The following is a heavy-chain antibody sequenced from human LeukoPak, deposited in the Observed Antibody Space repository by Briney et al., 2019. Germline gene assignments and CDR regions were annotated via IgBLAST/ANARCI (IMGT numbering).Heavy chain of an antibody. CDR3: AKVFEVRGARRPKDY. V-gene: IGHV3-30*18. CDR2: VSYDGGKK. CDR1: GLTFSDYG. D-gene: IGHD3-10*01. J-gene: IGHJ4*02. Sequence: GRSLRLSCAASGLTFSDYGMHWVRQAPGKGLEWVALVSYDGGKKFYADSVRDRFTISRDNSKNTLFLQMNSLRTEDTAMYYCAKVFEVRGARRPKDYWGQGTLVIVSS.